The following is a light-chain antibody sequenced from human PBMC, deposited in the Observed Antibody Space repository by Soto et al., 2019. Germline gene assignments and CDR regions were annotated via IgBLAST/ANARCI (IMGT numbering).Light chain of an antibody. Sequence: QSVLTQPPSASGTPGQRVTISCSGSSSNIGSNTVNWYQQLPGTAPKHLIYSNIQRPSWVPDRFSCSKTGTTASLAISGLQSDDEADYYCAAWDDSLNGQVFGGGTKLTVL. CDR2: SNI. CDR3: AAWDDSLNGQV. J-gene: IGLJ3*02. V-gene: IGLV1-44*01. CDR1: SSNIGSNT.